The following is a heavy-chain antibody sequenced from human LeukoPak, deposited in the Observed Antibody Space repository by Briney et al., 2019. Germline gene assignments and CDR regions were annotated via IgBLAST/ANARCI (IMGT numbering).Heavy chain of an antibody. CDR2: IYPDDSNT. CDR3: ARPLTGSRYDAFDI. Sequence: GESLKISCQGSGYNFPIYWIGWVRQMPGQGLEWMGIIYPDDSNTIYGPSFQGQVTISADKSINTAYLEWSSLKASDTAMYYCARPLTGSRYDAFDIWGQGTMVTVSS. D-gene: IGHD3-9*01. V-gene: IGHV5-51*01. J-gene: IGHJ3*02. CDR1: GYNFPIYW.